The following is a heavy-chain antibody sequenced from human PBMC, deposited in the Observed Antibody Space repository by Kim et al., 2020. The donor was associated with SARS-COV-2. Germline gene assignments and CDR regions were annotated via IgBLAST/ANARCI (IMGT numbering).Heavy chain of an antibody. CDR3: ARHTTGPHSWFYYYYGMDV. CDR1: GGSISSSSYY. CDR2: IYYSGST. D-gene: IGHD1-1*01. V-gene: IGHV4-39*01. Sequence: SETLSLTCTVSGGSISSSSYYWGWIRQPPGKGLEWIGSIYYSGSTYYNPSLKSRVTISVDTSKNQFSLKLSSVTAADTAVYYCARHTTGPHSWFYYYYGMDVWGQGTTVTVSS. J-gene: IGHJ6*02.